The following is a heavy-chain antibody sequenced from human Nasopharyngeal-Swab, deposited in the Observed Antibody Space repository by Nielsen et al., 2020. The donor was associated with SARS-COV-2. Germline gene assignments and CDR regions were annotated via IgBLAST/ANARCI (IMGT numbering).Heavy chain of an antibody. CDR1: GYTLPSYW. CDR2: IYPGDSDT. V-gene: IGHV5-51*01. Sequence: GESLKISCKGSGYTLPSYWIGWVRQMPGKGLEWMGIIYPGDSDTRYSPSFQGQVTISADKSISTAYLQWSSLKASDTAMYYCARSATVTNWYFDLWGRGTLVTVSS. J-gene: IGHJ2*01. CDR3: ARSATVTNWYFDL. D-gene: IGHD4-17*01.